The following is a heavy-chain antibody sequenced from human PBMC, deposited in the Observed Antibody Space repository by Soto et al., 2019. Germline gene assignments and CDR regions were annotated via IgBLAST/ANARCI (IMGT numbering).Heavy chain of an antibody. J-gene: IGHJ6*02. D-gene: IGHD3-3*01. CDR2: IYHTGAT. Sequence: TLSLTCTVSGGSITTSDYSWSWIRQPPGRGLEWIGSIYHTGATHYIPSLKSRLTMSLDKSKNHFSLDLPSATAADTALYYCVSARTIFGVAPVGGVDVWGQGNAVTVSS. CDR1: GGSITTSDYS. CDR3: VSARTIFGVAPVGGVDV. V-gene: IGHV4-30-2*01.